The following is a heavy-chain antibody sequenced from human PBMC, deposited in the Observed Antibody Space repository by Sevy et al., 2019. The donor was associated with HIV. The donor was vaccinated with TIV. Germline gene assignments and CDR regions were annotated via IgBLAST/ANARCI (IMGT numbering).Heavy chain of an antibody. Sequence: ASVKVSCKTTGYIFSDYNMHWVRQAPGQGLEWMALINPNSGVTIYAHIFRGRVSVTRDTSMSTAYMELSGLTSDDTAVYYCVREDINAPRTLLSFDIWGQGTIVTVSS. D-gene: IGHD3-3*01. J-gene: IGHJ3*02. CDR1: GYIFSDYN. CDR3: VREDINAPRTLLSFDI. V-gene: IGHV1-2*06. CDR2: INPNSGVT.